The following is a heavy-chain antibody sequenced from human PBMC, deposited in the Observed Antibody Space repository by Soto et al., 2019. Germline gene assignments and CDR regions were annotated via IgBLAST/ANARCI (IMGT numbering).Heavy chain of an antibody. Sequence: NPSETLSLTCTVSDDFISSYYWNWIRQPAGKGLEWIGRVSTNGATNYNPSLESRVTMSVDTSKNQFSLKLTSVTAADTAVYYCARGQRFSDWFDPWGQGTLVTVSS. D-gene: IGHD3-3*01. CDR2: VSTNGAT. CDR3: ARGQRFSDWFDP. J-gene: IGHJ5*02. V-gene: IGHV4-4*07. CDR1: DDFISSYY.